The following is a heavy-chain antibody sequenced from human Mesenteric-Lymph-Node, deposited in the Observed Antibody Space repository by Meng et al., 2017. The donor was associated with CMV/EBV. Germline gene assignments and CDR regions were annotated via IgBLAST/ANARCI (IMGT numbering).Heavy chain of an antibody. Sequence: GGSLRLSCAASDFTFSNYAMDWVRQTPGKGLEWVSAISGSGDGAFYAASVKGRFTVSRDNFNNVLYLQMNSLRAEDTALYYCAREGVGVGPGPLDYWGQGTLVTVSS. J-gene: IGHJ4*02. V-gene: IGHV3-23*01. D-gene: IGHD3-3*01. CDR1: DFTFSNYA. CDR2: ISGSGDGA. CDR3: AREGVGVGPGPLDY.